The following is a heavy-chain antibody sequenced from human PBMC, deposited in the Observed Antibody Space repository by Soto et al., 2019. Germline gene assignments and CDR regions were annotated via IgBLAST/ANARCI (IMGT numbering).Heavy chain of an antibody. CDR1: GFTFTSSA. CDR3: AAHVEQWLVFWGDAFDI. Sequence: SVKVSCKASGFTFTSSAVQWVRQARGQRLEWIGWIVVGSGNTNYAQKFQERVTITRDMSTSTAYMELSSLRSEDTAVYYCAAHVEQWLVFWGDAFDIWGQGTMVT. V-gene: IGHV1-58*01. D-gene: IGHD6-19*01. J-gene: IGHJ3*02. CDR2: IVVGSGNT.